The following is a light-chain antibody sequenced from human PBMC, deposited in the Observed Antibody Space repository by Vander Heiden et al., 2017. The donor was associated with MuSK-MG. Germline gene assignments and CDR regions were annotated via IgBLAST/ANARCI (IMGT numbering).Light chain of an antibody. J-gene: IGKJ1*01. CDR1: QSIGID. CDR2: YAT. Sequence: EIVLTQSPDFQSVTPKGRVTITCRASQSIGIDLHWYQQKPDQSPKLLIKYATESVSGVPSRFSGSGSGTDFTLTINSLEAEDAATYYCQQSSTLPWTFGQGTKVEI. CDR3: QQSSTLPWT. V-gene: IGKV6-21*01.